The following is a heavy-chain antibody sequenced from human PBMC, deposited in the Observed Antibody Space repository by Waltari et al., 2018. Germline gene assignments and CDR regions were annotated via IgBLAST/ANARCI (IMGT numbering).Heavy chain of an antibody. CDR2: IFSGGIT. Sequence: EVQLVESGGGLVQPGGSLRLSCAASGFTVSRNYLSWVRQAPGKGLGWVSVIFSGGITYYADSVKGRFTISRHNSKNTLYLQMNSLRAEDTAVYYCARDFGQDAFDIWGQGTMVTVSS. CDR1: GFTVSRNY. D-gene: IGHD3-10*01. V-gene: IGHV3-53*04. J-gene: IGHJ3*02. CDR3: ARDFGQDAFDI.